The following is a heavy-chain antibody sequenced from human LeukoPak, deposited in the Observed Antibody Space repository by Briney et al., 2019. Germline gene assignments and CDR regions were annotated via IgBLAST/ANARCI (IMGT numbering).Heavy chain of an antibody. CDR3: AKAGSGWYLRYYFDY. CDR2: INSDGSST. CDR1: GFTFSSYG. D-gene: IGHD6-19*01. J-gene: IGHJ4*02. Sequence: GGSLRLSCAASGFTFSSYGMSWVRQAPGKGLVWVSRINSDGSSTSYADSVKGRFTISRDNAKNTLYLQMNSLRAEDTAVYYCAKAGSGWYLRYYFDYWGQGTLVTVSS. V-gene: IGHV3-74*01.